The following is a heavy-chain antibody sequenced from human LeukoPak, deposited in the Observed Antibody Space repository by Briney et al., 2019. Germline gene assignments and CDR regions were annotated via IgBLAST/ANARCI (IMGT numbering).Heavy chain of an antibody. CDR1: GDSINNNNW. CDR2: IYHSGST. Sequence: SETLSLTCAVSGDSINNNNWWSWVRQSLGKGLEWIGEIYHSGSTNYNPSLKSRVTISVDKSKNQFSLKLSSVIAADTAVYYCAMGLAWKLDYWGQGTLVTVSS. D-gene: IGHD4-23*01. V-gene: IGHV4-4*02. CDR3: AMGLAWKLDY. J-gene: IGHJ4*02.